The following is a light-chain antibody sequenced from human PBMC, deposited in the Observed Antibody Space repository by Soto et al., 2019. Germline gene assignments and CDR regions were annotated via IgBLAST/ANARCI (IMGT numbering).Light chain of an antibody. CDR1: QGISNY. CDR3: QKYGSPPWS. Sequence: DIQMTQSPSSLSASVGDRVTITCRASQGISNYLAWYQHQPGKVPKVLISGASTLQSGVPSRFSGSGFGTDFTLTIISLQPEDVATYYCQKYGSPPWSFGQGIKVEIK. CDR2: GAS. J-gene: IGKJ1*01. V-gene: IGKV1-27*01.